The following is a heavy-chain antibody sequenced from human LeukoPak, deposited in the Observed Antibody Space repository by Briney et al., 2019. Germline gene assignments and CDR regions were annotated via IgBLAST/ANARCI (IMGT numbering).Heavy chain of an antibody. CDR3: AKSNVIGGSWYGSAFDT. CDR2: ISWNSGSI. Sequence: QPGRSLRLSCAASGFTFDDYAMHWVRQAPGKGLEWVSAISWNSGSIGYGDSVKGRFTISRDNAKNSLYLQMISLRAEDTALYYCAKSNVIGGSWYGSAFDTWGQGTMVTVSS. V-gene: IGHV3-9*01. J-gene: IGHJ3*02. CDR1: GFTFDDYA. D-gene: IGHD6-13*01.